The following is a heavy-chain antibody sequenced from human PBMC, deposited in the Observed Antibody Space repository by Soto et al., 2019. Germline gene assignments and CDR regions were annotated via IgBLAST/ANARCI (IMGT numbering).Heavy chain of an antibody. CDR2: IYPHDSDT. CDR1: GYSFPNYW. D-gene: IGHD3-10*01. J-gene: IGHJ4*02. V-gene: IGHV5-51*01. CDR3: TRPPHGSDGAF. Sequence: XESLNISCKGSGYSFPNYWIGWVRQMPGKGLEWMAMIYPHDSDTRYSPSFQGRVTISADKSGSTVFLQWSSLKASDTAMYYCTRPPHGSDGAFWGQGTQVTSPQ.